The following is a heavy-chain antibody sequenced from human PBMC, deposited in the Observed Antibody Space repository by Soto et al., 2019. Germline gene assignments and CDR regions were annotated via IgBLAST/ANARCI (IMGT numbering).Heavy chain of an antibody. J-gene: IGHJ6*02. CDR3: ASPRYDFWSGPHENTYYYYGMDV. CDR1: GYTFTSYD. D-gene: IGHD3-3*01. Sequence: GASVKVSCKASGYTFTSYDINWVRQATGQGLEWMGGIIPIFGTANYAQKFQGRVTITADESTSTAYMELSSLRSEDTAVYYCASPRYDFWSGPHENTYYYYGMDVWGQGTTVTVSS. CDR2: IIPIFGTA. V-gene: IGHV1-69*13.